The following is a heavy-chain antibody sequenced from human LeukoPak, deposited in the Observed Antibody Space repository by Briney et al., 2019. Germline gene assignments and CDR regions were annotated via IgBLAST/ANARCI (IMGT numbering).Heavy chain of an antibody. CDR3: AKDKGYSYGSDAFDI. CDR2: ISWNSGSI. J-gene: IGHJ3*02. D-gene: IGHD5-18*01. CDR1: GFTFDDYA. V-gene: IGHV3-9*01. Sequence: GGSLRLSCAASGFTFDDYAMHWVRQAPGKGLEWVSGISWNSGSIGYADSVKGRFTISRDNAKNSLYLQMNSLRAEDTALYYCAKDKGYSYGSDAFDIWGQGTMVTVSS.